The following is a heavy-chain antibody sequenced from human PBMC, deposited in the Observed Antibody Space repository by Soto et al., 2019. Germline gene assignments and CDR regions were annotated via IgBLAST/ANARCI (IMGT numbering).Heavy chain of an antibody. CDR3: ARDFAYFDS. V-gene: IGHV4-61*01. Sequence: PSETLSRPCTVSGGSFKSGSYSGSWIRQPPGKELEWIGYVYHTGRSSYNPSLKSRVSISMDTSKNQFSLNLDSVTAADTAVYFCARDFAYFDSCGQGTLVTVSS. CDR2: VYHTGRS. CDR1: GGSFKSGSYS. D-gene: IGHD3-3*01. J-gene: IGHJ4*02.